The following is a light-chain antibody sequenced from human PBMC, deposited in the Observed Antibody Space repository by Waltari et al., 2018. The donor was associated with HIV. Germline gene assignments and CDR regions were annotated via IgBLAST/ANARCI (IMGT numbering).Light chain of an antibody. J-gene: IGKJ4*01. Sequence: EIVMTQSPLSLPVTPGEPASLSCRSSQSLLNSNGYTYFDWYLQRPGQSPQLLIYLGSNRASGVPDRFSGSGSGTDFKLKISRVEAEDVGIYYCMQALQTLLTFGGGTKVEIK. CDR1: QSLLNSNGYTY. CDR2: LGS. V-gene: IGKV2-28*01. CDR3: MQALQTLLT.